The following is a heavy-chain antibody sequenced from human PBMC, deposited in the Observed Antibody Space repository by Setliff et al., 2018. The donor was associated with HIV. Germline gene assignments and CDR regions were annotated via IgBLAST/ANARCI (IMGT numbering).Heavy chain of an antibody. V-gene: IGHV3-72*01. CDR1: GFIFSDHH. D-gene: IGHD3-3*01. J-gene: IGHJ4*02. Sequence: PGGSLRLSCVASGFIFSDHHMDWVRQAPGKGLEWVGRVRNKVRGSTPEYAASVKGRFTVSRDDSTNSLYLQMNSLKSEDTAVYYCTRSYYGLDYYWGQGTLVTVSS. CDR3: TRSYYGLDYY. CDR2: VRNKVRGSTP.